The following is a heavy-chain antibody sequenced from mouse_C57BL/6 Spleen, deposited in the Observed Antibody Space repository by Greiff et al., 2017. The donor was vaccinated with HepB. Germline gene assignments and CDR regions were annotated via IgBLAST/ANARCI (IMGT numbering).Heavy chain of an antibody. CDR3: ARTGLRSHWYFDV. CDR1: GYTFTDYY. D-gene: IGHD1-1*01. Sequence: VQLQESGAELVRPGASVKLSCKASGYTFTDYYINWVKQRPGQGLEWIARIYPGSGNTYYNEKFKGKATLTAEKSSSTAYMQLSSLTSEDSAVYFCARTGLRSHWYFDVWGTGTTVTVSS. J-gene: IGHJ1*03. CDR2: IYPGSGNT. V-gene: IGHV1-76*01.